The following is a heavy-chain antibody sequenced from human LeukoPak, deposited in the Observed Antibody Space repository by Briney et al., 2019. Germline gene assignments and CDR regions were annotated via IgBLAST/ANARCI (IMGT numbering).Heavy chain of an antibody. CDR1: GDSISNKNFY. D-gene: IGHD2-21*02. Sequence: SETLSLTCTVSGDSISNKNFYWGWIRKPPGKDLEWIGSIYYSGHTYYNPSLKSRVTLSVDTSKNQFSLKLSSATAADTAVYYCARRTSCGGDCHILDYWGQGILVTVSS. V-gene: IGHV4-39*07. CDR2: IYYSGHT. CDR3: ARRTSCGGDCHILDY. J-gene: IGHJ4*02.